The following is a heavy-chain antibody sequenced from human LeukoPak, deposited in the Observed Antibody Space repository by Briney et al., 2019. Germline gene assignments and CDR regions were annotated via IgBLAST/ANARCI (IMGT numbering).Heavy chain of an antibody. Sequence: GSLRLSCAASGFTFSSYNMNWVRQAPGKGLEWVSYISDSSTTIYYADSVKGRFTISRDNAKNSLYLQMNSLRAEDTALYYCAKDISGFYYYYMDVWGKGTTVTISS. CDR2: ISDSSTTI. CDR1: GFTFSSYN. D-gene: IGHD6-25*01. V-gene: IGHV3-48*01. CDR3: AKDISGFYYYYMDV. J-gene: IGHJ6*03.